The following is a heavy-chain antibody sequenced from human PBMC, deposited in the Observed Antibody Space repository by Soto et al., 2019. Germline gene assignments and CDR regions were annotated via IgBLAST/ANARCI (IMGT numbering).Heavy chain of an antibody. D-gene: IGHD2-15*01. CDR3: IRPDRDIVVVVADSI. J-gene: IGHJ3*02. CDR1: GLTFGDYA. CDR2: IRTKAYGGTT. V-gene: IGHV3-49*03. Sequence: GGSLRLSCTASGLTFGDYAMSWFRQAPGKGLEWVGFIRTKAYGGTTEYAASVKGRFTISRDDSKSIAYLQMNSLKTEDTAVYYCIRPDRDIVVVVADSIWGQGTMVTVSS.